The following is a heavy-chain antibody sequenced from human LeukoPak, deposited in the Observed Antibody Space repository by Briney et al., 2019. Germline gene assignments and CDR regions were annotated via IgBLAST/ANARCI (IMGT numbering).Heavy chain of an antibody. J-gene: IGHJ3*01. D-gene: IGHD3-22*01. Sequence: SETLSLTCTVSGGSIRGFYWTWIRQPAEKKLEWIGHTYPSGKTNYNPSLKNRVTMSVDTSKKQVSLKLNSVTAADTAVYYCARGWSSGYPDSDAFDFWGQGTMVTVSS. CDR1: GGSIRGFY. CDR2: TYPSGKT. CDR3: ARGWSSGYPDSDAFDF. V-gene: IGHV4-4*07.